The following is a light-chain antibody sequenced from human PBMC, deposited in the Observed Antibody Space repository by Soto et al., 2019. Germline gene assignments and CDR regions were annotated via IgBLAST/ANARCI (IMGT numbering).Light chain of an antibody. Sequence: DIQLTQSPSFLSASVGDRITITCRASEAIRSYLAWYQQKPGEAPNLLIYAASTLQSGVPSRFSGSGSGAXXTLTISSLQPDDSATYYCQQLNRFPLTFGGGTKVEIK. CDR3: QQLNRFPLT. CDR2: AAS. V-gene: IGKV1-9*01. CDR1: EAIRSY. J-gene: IGKJ4*01.